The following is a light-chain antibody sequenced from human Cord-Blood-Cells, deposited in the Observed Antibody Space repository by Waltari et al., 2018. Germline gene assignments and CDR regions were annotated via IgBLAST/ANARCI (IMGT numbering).Light chain of an antibody. CDR2: GAS. CDR1: QSVLYSCNNKNY. J-gene: IGKJ4*01. CDR3: QQYYSTPLT. V-gene: IGKV4-1*01. Sequence: DIVMNQSPDSLAATHAERAPIISKPSQSVLYSCNNKNYLAWYQQKPGKPPKLLIYGASTRESGVPDRFSGSGSGTDFTLTISSLQAEDVAVYYCQQYYSTPLTFGGGTKVEIK.